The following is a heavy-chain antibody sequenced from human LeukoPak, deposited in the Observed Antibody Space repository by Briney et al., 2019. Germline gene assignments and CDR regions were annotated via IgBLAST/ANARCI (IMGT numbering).Heavy chain of an antibody. CDR3: VMKGGCSGGRCYPYYFYT. CDR1: GFTVSTNY. Sequence: GGSLRLSCSASGFTVSTNYMSWVRQAPGKGLEWVSVIYSGGSTYYADSVKGRFTISRDNSKNTLYLQMNSLRAEDTAVYYCVMKGGCSGGRCYPYYFYTWGQGTLVTVSS. D-gene: IGHD2-15*01. V-gene: IGHV3-66*01. CDR2: IYSGGST. J-gene: IGHJ4*02.